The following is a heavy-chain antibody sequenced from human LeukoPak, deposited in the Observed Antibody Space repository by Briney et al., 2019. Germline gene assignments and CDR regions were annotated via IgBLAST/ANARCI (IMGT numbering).Heavy chain of an antibody. CDR3: ARVLGIAVAGTLEN. J-gene: IGHJ4*02. CDR1: GSTFSNYA. Sequence: GGSLRLSCAASGSTFSNYAMHWVRQAPGKGLEWVAVISYDGSNKYYADSVKGRFTISRDNSKNTLYLQMNSLRAEDTAVYYCARVLGIAVAGTLENWGQGTLVTVSS. V-gene: IGHV3-30-3*01. CDR2: ISYDGSNK. D-gene: IGHD6-19*01.